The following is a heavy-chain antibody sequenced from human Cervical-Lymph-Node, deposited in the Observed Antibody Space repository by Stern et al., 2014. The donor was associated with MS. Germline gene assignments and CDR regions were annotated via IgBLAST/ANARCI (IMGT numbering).Heavy chain of an antibody. V-gene: IGHV3-53*01. CDR3: ARAIFGVNTAAMAPDAFDT. Sequence: VQLVQSGGGLIQPGGSLRLSCAAPGFTVSSNYMSWVRQAPGKRLEWVSLIYTDCSYCHPGSVKGRFTISRDSSKNKLFLQMNSLRAEDTAVYYCARAIFGVNTAAMAPDAFDTWGQGTMVTVSS. D-gene: IGHD3-3*01. CDR1: GFTVSSNY. J-gene: IGHJ3*02. CDR2: IYTDCSY.